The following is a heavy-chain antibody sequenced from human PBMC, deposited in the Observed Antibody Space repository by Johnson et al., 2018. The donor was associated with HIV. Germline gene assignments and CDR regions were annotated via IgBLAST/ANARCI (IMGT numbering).Heavy chain of an antibody. CDR2: IRYDGSNK. CDR1: GFTFSSYG. Sequence: QVQLVESGGGVVQPGGSLRLSCAASGFTFSSYGMHWVRQAPGKGLEWVAFIRYDGSNKYYADSVRGRFTISRDNANNTLYLQMNSLKTEDTAVYYCTRRGYYDSSGYAFDIWGQGTMVTVSS. J-gene: IGHJ3*02. CDR3: TRRGYYDSSGYAFDI. V-gene: IGHV3-30*02. D-gene: IGHD3-22*01.